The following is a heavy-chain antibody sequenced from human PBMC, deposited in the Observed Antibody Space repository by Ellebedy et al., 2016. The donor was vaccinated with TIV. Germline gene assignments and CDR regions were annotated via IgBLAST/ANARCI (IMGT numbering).Heavy chain of an antibody. CDR2: IYSGGST. V-gene: IGHV3-66*01. J-gene: IGHJ5*02. D-gene: IGHD2-15*01. CDR1: GFTVSSNY. Sequence: GESLKISCAASGFTVSSNYMSWVRQAPGKGLEWVSVIYSGGSTYYADSVKGRFTISRDNSKNTLYLQMNSLRAEDTAVYYCAREFKLGYCSGGSCRGWFDPWGQGTLVTVSS. CDR3: AREFKLGYCSGGSCRGWFDP.